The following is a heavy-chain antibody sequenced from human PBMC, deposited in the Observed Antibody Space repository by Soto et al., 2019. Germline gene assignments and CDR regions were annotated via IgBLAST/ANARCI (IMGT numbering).Heavy chain of an antibody. V-gene: IGHV3-30*18. Sequence: QVQLVESGGGVVQPGRSLRLSCAASGFTFSSYGMHWVRQAPGKGLEWVAVISYDGSNKYYADSVKGRFTISRDNSNNALNLQMNSLRAEDTAVYYCAKVNSIGRKMVREVIKGAAFDYWGQGTLVIVSS. CDR1: GFTFSSYG. J-gene: IGHJ4*02. CDR2: ISYDGSNK. CDR3: AKVNSIGRKMVREVIKGAAFDY. D-gene: IGHD3-10*01.